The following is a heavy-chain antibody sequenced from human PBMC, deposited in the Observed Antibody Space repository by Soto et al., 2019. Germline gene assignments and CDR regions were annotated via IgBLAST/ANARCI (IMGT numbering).Heavy chain of an antibody. CDR2: LYSGST. J-gene: IGHJ4*02. CDR1: GASISRGGFH. D-gene: IGHD3-10*01. V-gene: IGHV4-39*01. CDR3: ARRGSGHTFDY. Sequence: SETLSLTCAVSGASISRGGFHWGWIRQPPGQGLEWIGSLYSGSTYHNPSLKSRVTISADTSKSEFSLRLTSVTAADTAVYYCARRGSGHTFDYWGQGTLVTVSS.